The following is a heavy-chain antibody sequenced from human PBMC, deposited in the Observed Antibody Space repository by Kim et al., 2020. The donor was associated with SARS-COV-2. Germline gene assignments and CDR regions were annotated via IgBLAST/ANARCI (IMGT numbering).Heavy chain of an antibody. D-gene: IGHD3-10*01. J-gene: IGHJ6*02. CDR3: ARDRYYYGSGSSYGMDV. V-gene: IGHV3-13*01. CDR2: IGTAGDT. CDR1: GFTFSSYD. Sequence: GGSLRLSCAASGFTFSSYDMHWVRQATGKGLEWVSAIGTAGDTYYPGSVKGRLTISRENAKNSLYLQMNSLRAGDTAVYYCARDRYYYGSGSSYGMDVWGQGTTVTVSS.